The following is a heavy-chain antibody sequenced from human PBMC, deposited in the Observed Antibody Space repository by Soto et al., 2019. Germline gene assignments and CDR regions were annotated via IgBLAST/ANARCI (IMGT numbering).Heavy chain of an antibody. CDR1: VGSISSGGYY. V-gene: IGHV4-31*03. Sequence: PSETLSLTCTFSVGSISSGGYYWSWIRQHPWKGLEWIGYIYYSGSTYYNPSLKSRVTISVDTSKNQFSLKLSSVTDADTAVYYCAREQFGYGRGSYRATDALDIGGQET. CDR2: IYYSGST. D-gene: IGHD3-16*02. CDR3: AREQFGYGRGSYRATDALDI. J-gene: IGHJ3*02.